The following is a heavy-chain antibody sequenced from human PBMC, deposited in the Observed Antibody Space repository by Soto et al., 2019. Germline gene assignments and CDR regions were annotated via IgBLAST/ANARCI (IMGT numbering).Heavy chain of an antibody. CDR1: GYTFTSYY. Sequence: QVQLVQSGAEVKKPGASVKVSCKASGYTFTSYYMHWVRRTPGQGLEWMGIINLSGGSTKYAQKFQGRVTMTRDTSTSTVYMELISLRSEDTAMYYCARDQVGATYDYWGQGTLVTVSS. J-gene: IGHJ4*02. D-gene: IGHD1-26*01. CDR3: ARDQVGATYDY. CDR2: INLSGGST. V-gene: IGHV1-46*01.